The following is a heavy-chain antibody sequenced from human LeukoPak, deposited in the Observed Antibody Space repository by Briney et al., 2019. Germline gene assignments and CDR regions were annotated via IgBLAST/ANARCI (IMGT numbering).Heavy chain of an antibody. J-gene: IGHJ4*02. CDR3: AKDALGYCSSTSCSPIDY. CDR2: IRYDGSNK. CDR1: GFTFSSYW. V-gene: IGHV3-30*02. Sequence: PGGSLRLSCAASGFTFSSYWMSWVRQAPGKGLEWVAFIRYDGSNKYYADSVKGRFTISRDNSKNTLYLQMNSLRAEDTAAYYCAKDALGYCSSTSCSPIDYWGQGTLVTVSS. D-gene: IGHD2-2*01.